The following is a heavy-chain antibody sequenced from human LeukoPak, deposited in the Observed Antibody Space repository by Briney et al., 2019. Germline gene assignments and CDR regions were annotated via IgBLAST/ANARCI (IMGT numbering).Heavy chain of an antibody. CDR2: ISSRSRDV. D-gene: IGHD3-10*01. J-gene: IGHJ3*02. CDR1: GFTFSSYA. V-gene: IGHV3-21*04. Sequence: GGSLRLSCAASGFTFSSYAMSWVRQAPGKGLEWVSSISSRSRDVYYADSVKGRFTISRDNSKNTLYLQMNSLRAEDTAVYYCARDRFGDYYYDSWGQGTMVTVSS. CDR3: ARDRFGDYYYDS.